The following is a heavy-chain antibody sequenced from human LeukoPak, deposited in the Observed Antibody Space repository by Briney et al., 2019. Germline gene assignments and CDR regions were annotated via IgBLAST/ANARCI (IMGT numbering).Heavy chain of an antibody. J-gene: IGHJ4*02. CDR2: IYTNGGA. CDR3: AREPPGY. V-gene: IGHV4-61*02. CDR1: GGTVTCRNYY. Sequence: SETLSLTCIVSGGTVTCRNYYWNWIRQPAGKGLEWIGRIYTNGGASYNPSLKSRVTISIDASKNQFSLKLSSVTAADTAVYYCAREPPGYWGQGILVTVSS.